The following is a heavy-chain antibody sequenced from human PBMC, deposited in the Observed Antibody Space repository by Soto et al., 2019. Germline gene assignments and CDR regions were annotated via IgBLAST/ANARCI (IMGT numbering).Heavy chain of an antibody. CDR3: SRGGVSTRSFDY. D-gene: IGHD1-1*01. J-gene: IGHJ4*02. V-gene: IGHV5-51*01. CDR1: GYNFAGYW. Sequence: GESLKISCKGSGYNFAGYWIAWVRQMPGKGLELMGIIYPSDSDTRYRPSFQGQVTISADKSISSADLQWSSLRASDTAMYYCSRGGVSTRSFDYRGQRTPVTVS. CDR2: IYPSDSDT.